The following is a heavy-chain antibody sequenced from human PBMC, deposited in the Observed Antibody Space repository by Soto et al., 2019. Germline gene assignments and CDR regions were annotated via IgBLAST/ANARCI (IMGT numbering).Heavy chain of an antibody. V-gene: IGHV4-59*08. J-gene: IGHJ4*02. CDR1: GGSISSYY. CDR3: ARSKYSGYDFNY. CDR2: IYYSGST. Sequence: SETLSLTYTVSGGSISSYYWSWIRQPPGKGLEWIGYIYYSGSTNYNPSLKSRVTISVDTSKNQFSLKLSSVTAADTAVYYCARSKYSGYDFNYWGQGTLVTVS. D-gene: IGHD5-12*01.